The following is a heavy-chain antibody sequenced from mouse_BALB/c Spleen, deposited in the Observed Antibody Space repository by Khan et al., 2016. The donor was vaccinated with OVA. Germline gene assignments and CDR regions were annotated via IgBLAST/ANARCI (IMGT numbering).Heavy chain of an antibody. CDR2: IDPATGNT. V-gene: IGHV1-77*01. CDR1: GYTITDYY. Sequence: VQLQQSGAELARPGASVKLSCTASGYTITDYYIHWVKQWPGQGLEWIGEIDPATGNTYYHEKFKGKATMTTDTSSSTAYLHLSILTSEDSAVYLGAKCGGNYKYDYAVDYWGQGTSVTVSS. D-gene: IGHD2-1*01. J-gene: IGHJ4*01. CDR3: AKCGGNYKYDYAVDY.